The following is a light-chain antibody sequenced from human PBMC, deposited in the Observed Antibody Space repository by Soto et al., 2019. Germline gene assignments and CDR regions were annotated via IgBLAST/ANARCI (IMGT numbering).Light chain of an antibody. CDR1: SSDIGGYNF. CDR3: SSYTTSSTQVI. CDR2: EVT. J-gene: IGLJ2*01. V-gene: IGLV2-14*01. Sequence: QSVLTQPASVSGSPGQSITISCTGTSSDIGGYNFVSWYQQHPDKAPKLMISEVTNRPSGVSNRFSGSKSGNTASLTISGLQAEDEADYYCSSYTTSSTQVIFGGGTKLTVL.